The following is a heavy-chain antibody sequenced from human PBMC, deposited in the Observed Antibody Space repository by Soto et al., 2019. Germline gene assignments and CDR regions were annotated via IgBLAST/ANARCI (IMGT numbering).Heavy chain of an antibody. CDR1: GGSISSGDYY. CDR2: IYYSGST. J-gene: IGHJ4*02. D-gene: IGHD1-26*01. V-gene: IGHV4-30-4*01. CDR3: ARGATSSHFDY. Sequence: SETLSLTCTVSGGSISSGDYYWSWIRQPPGKGLEWIGYIYYSGSTYYNPSLKSRVTISVDTSKNQFSLKLSPVTAADTAVYYCARGATSSHFDYWGQGTLVTVSS.